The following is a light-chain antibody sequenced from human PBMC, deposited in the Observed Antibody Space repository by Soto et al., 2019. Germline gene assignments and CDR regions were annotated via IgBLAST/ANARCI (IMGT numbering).Light chain of an antibody. Sequence: QSVLTQPPSASGSPGQSVTISCNGTSSVVGGYNYVSWYQQHPGKAPKLMTYEVSKRPSGVPDRFSGSKSGHTAPLTVSGLQAEDEADYYCSSYAGSNPYVFGTGTKVTVL. J-gene: IGLJ1*01. CDR1: SSVVGGYNY. CDR2: EVS. CDR3: SSYAGSNPYV. V-gene: IGLV2-8*01.